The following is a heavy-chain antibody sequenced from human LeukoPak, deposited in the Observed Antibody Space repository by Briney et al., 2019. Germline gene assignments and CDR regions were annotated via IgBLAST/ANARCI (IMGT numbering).Heavy chain of an antibody. J-gene: IGHJ4*02. CDR2: ISSSGSTI. V-gene: IGHV3-48*03. D-gene: IGHD3-10*01. Sequence: GGSLRLSCAASGFTFSSYEMNWVRQAPGKGLEWVSYISSSGSTIYYADSVKGRFTISRDNAKNSLYLQMNSLRAEDTAVYYCARDGGSEPFDYWGQGTLVTVSP. CDR1: GFTFSSYE. CDR3: ARDGGSEPFDY.